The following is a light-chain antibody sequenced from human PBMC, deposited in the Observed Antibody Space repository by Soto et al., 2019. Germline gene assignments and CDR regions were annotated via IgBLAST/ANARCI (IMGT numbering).Light chain of an antibody. J-gene: IGKJ2*01. V-gene: IGKV1-39*01. CDR1: QSISSY. CDR3: QQSYSTHYT. Sequence: DIQMTQSPSSLSASVGDRFTITCRASQSISSYLNWYQQKPGKAPKLLIYAASSLQSGVPSRFSGSGSGTDFTLTISSLQPEDFATYYCQQSYSTHYTFGQGTKVDIK. CDR2: AAS.